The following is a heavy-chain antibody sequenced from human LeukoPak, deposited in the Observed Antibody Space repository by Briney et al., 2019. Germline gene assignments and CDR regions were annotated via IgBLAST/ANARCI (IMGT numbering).Heavy chain of an antibody. CDR2: ISYDGSNK. J-gene: IGHJ4*02. V-gene: IGHV3-30-3*01. CDR1: GFTFSSYA. Sequence: GSLRLSCAASGFTFSSYAMHWVRQAPGKGLEWVAVISYDGSNKYYADSVKGRFTISRDNSKNTLYLQMNSLRAEDTAVYYCARGDYSNSFYELWGQGTLVTVSS. D-gene: IGHD4-11*01. CDR3: ARGDYSNSFYEL.